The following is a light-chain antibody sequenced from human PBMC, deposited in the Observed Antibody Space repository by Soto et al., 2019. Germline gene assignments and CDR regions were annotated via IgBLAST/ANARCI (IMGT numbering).Light chain of an antibody. CDR1: QNVRSN. CDR3: QQSTYWPLT. J-gene: IGKJ4*01. Sequence: MVMLKSPTNLPVTPGERATLSSRASQNVRSNLAWYQQKPAQAPRLLIYGASTRATGVPARFSGSGSGIEFTLTVSSLQSEDFAVYYCQQSTYWPLTFAGGTKVDIK. CDR2: GAS. V-gene: IGKV3-15*01.